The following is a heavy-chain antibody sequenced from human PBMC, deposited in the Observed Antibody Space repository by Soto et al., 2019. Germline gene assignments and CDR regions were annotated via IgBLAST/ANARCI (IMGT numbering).Heavy chain of an antibody. CDR3: AKSNTGYSYTFVDY. CDR1: GFTFSSYA. V-gene: IGHV3-23*01. D-gene: IGHD5-18*01. CDR2: ISHNAATT. Sequence: EVQLLESGGGLVQPGGSLRLSCAASGFTFSSYAMSWVRQAPGKGLEWVSTISHNAATTYYADSVKGRFTISRDNSKNTLYLQMKSLRAEDTAVYYCAKSNTGYSYTFVDYWGQGTLVTVSS. J-gene: IGHJ4*02.